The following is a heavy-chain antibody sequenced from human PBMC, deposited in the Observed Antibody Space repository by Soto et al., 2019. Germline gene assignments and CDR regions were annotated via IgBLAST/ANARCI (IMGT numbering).Heavy chain of an antibody. V-gene: IGHV3-9*01. CDR1: GFTFDDYA. Sequence: EVQLVESGGGLVQPGRSLRLSCAASGFTFDDYAMHWVRQAPGKGLEWVSGISWNSGSIGYADSVKGRFTISRDNAKNALYLQMNSLRADDTALYYCAKDTSGGSYDAFDIWGQGTMVTVSS. CDR3: AKDTSGGSYDAFDI. D-gene: IGHD2-15*01. J-gene: IGHJ3*02. CDR2: ISWNSGSI.